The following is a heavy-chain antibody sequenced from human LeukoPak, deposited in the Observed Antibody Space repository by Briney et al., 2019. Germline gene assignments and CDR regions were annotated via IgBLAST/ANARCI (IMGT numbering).Heavy chain of an antibody. V-gene: IGHV3-48*04. CDR2: ISSSSSTI. CDR3: ARERGFGEQRGYYYGMDV. J-gene: IGHJ6*02. Sequence: PGGSLRLSCAASGFTFSSYSMNWVRQAPGKGLEWLSYISSSSSTIYYADSVKGRFTISRDNAKNSLYLQMNSLRAEDTAVYYCARERGFGEQRGYYYGMDVWGQGTTVTVSS. D-gene: IGHD3-10*01. CDR1: GFTFSSYS.